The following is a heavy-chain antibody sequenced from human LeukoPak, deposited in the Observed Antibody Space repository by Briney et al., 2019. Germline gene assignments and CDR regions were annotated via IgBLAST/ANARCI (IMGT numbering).Heavy chain of an antibody. J-gene: IGHJ5*02. V-gene: IGHV1-18*01. D-gene: IGHD3-3*01. Sequence: GASVKVSCKASGYIFTNYGISWVRQAPGQGLEWMGWISIYNGNTDYAQKLRGRVTMTTDTSTSTAYMELRSLRSDDTAVYYCARITYDFWSGYYMPDDPWGQGTLVTVSS. CDR2: ISIYNGNT. CDR3: ARITYDFWSGYYMPDDP. CDR1: GYIFTNYG.